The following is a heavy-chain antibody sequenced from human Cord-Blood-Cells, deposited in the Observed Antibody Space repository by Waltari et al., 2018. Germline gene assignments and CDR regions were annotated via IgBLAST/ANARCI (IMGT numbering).Heavy chain of an antibody. Sequence: QVQLVQSGAEVKKPGSSVKVSCKASGGTFSSYAISWVRQAPGQGLEWMGRISPILGIANYAQKFQGRVTITADKSTSTAYMELSSLRSEDTAVYYCARGYDFWSGYGYYYYMDVWGKGTTVTVSS. CDR2: ISPILGIA. CDR1: GGTFSSYA. J-gene: IGHJ6*03. CDR3: ARGYDFWSGYGYYYYMDV. V-gene: IGHV1-69*09. D-gene: IGHD3-3*01.